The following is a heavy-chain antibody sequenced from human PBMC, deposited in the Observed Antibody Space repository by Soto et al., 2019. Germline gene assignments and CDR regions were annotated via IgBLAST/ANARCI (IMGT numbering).Heavy chain of an antibody. V-gene: IGHV4-61*01. CDR3: ARVKRWGYYYYGLDV. CDR2: IYYSGST. J-gene: IGHJ6*02. Sequence: SETLSLTCTVSGGSVSSGSYYWSWIRQPPGKGLEWIGYIYYSGSTNYNPSLKSRVTISVDTSKNQFSLKLSSVTAADTAVYYCARVKRWGYYYYGLDVWGQGTTVTVSS. D-gene: IGHD1-26*01. CDR1: GGSVSSGSYY.